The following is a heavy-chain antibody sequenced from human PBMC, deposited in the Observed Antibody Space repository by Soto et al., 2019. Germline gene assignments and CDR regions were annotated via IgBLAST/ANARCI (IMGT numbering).Heavy chain of an antibody. CDR2: ISSSSSYI. CDR3: ARVDDYVRYYYGMDV. D-gene: IGHD4-17*01. V-gene: IGHV3-21*01. Sequence: PGGSLRLSCAASGFTFSSYSMNWVRQAPGKGLEWVSSISSSSSYIYYADSVKGRFTISRDNAKNSLYLQMNSLRAEDTAVYYCARVDDYVRYYYGMDVWGQGTTVTVSS. CDR1: GFTFSSYS. J-gene: IGHJ6*02.